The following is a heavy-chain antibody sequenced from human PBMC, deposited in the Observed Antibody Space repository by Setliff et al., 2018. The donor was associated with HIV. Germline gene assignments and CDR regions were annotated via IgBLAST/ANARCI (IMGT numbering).Heavy chain of an antibody. V-gene: IGHV4-34*01. CDR3: ARGNDRNGYYINWFDP. J-gene: IGHJ5*02. D-gene: IGHD3-22*01. Sequence: ASETLSLTCAVYGGSFSGYYWSWIRQPPGKGLEWIGEINHSGSTNYNPSLKSRVTISVDTSKNQFSLKLSSVTAADTAVYYCARGNDRNGYYINWFDPWGQGTLVTAPQ. CDR2: INHSGST. CDR1: GGSFSGYY.